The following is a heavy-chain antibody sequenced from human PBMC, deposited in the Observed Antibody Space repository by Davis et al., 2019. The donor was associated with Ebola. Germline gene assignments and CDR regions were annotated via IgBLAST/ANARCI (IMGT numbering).Heavy chain of an antibody. CDR1: GYSFTSYW. V-gene: IGHV5-10-1*01. CDR3: ARHLIAAAGTLLDYYMDV. D-gene: IGHD6-13*01. Sequence: KVSCKGSGYSFTSYWISWVRQMPGKGLEWMGRIDPSDSYTNYSPSFQGHVTISADKSISTAYLQWSSLKASDTAMYYCARHLIAAAGTLLDYYMDVWGKGTTVTVSS. J-gene: IGHJ6*03. CDR2: IDPSDSYT.